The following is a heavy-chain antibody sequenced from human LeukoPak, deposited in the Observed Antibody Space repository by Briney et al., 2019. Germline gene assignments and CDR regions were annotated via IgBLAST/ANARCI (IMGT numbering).Heavy chain of an antibody. D-gene: IGHD1-26*01. V-gene: IGHV3-74*01. CDR1: GFTFRNYW. CDR2: INSDGSSA. Sequence: GGSLRLSCAASGFTFRNYWMHWVRQAPGKGLVYVSRINSDGSSANYADSVQGRFTISRDNARNSLYLQMNSLRVEDTAVYYCARDPYSGTYGNTYYYYMDVWGKGTTVTISS. J-gene: IGHJ6*03. CDR3: ARDPYSGTYGNTYYYYMDV.